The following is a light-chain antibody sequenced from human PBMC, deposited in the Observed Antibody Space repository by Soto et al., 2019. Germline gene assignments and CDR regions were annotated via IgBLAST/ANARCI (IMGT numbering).Light chain of an antibody. Sequence: DIQMAQSPSSLSASVGDRVTITCRASQSISSWLAWYQQKPGKAPKLLIYDASSLGSGVPSRFSGSESGTEFTLTISSLQPDDFATYYCQHYNSYLFGQGTKV. CDR1: QSISSW. CDR3: QHYNSYL. J-gene: IGKJ1*01. CDR2: DAS. V-gene: IGKV1-5*01.